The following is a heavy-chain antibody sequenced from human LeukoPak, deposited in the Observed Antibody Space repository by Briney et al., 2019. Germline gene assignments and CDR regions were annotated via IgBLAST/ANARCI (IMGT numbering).Heavy chain of an antibody. CDR2: IKKDGSEK. Sequence: GGSLRLSCAASGFSFSNSWMSWVRQAPGKGLEWVANIKKDGSEKIYGDSVKGRLTISRDNAKSSLFLQMDSLRPEDTAVYYCASQDSNNAFEIWGQGTKVTVSS. J-gene: IGHJ3*02. D-gene: IGHD3-22*01. CDR1: GFSFSNSW. CDR3: ASQDSNNAFEI. V-gene: IGHV3-7*01.